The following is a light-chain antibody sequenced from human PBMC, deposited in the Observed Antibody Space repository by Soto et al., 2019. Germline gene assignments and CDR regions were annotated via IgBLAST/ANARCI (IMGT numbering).Light chain of an antibody. J-gene: IGLJ2*01. CDR3: SSYPPTSTPVA. Sequence: QSALTQPASVSGSPGQSVTISCTGTSSDVGGYNYVSWYQQHPGKAPKLMIFEVSNRPSGVSNRFSGSKSGNTASLTLSGLQSEDEADYYCSSYPPTSTPVAFGGGTKLTV. V-gene: IGLV2-14*01. CDR1: SSDVGGYNY. CDR2: EVS.